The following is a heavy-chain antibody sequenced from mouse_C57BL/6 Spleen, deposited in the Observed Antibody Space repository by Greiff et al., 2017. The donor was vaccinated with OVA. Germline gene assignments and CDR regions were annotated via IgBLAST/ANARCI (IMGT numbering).Heavy chain of an antibody. Sequence: EVKLLESGGGLVQPGGSMKLSCVASGFTFSNYWMNWVRQSPEKGLEWVAQIRLKSDNYATHYAESVKGRFTISRDDSKSSVYLQKNNLRAEDTVIYYCTVYYDYDGYAMDYWGQGTSVTVSS. J-gene: IGHJ4*01. V-gene: IGHV6-3*01. CDR2: IRLKSDNYAT. CDR3: TVYYDYDGYAMDY. CDR1: GFTFSNYW. D-gene: IGHD2-4*01.